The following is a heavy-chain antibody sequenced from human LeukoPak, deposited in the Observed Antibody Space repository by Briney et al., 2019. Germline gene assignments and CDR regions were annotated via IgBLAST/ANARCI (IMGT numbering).Heavy chain of an antibody. J-gene: IGHJ5*02. CDR1: GGSISSYY. D-gene: IGHD6-13*01. Sequence: SETLSLTCTVSGGSISSYYWSWIRQPPGKGLEWIGYIYYSGSTNYNPSLKSRVTISVDTSKNQFSLKLSSVTAADTAVYYCARMIRQQLVLGWFDPWGQGTLVTVSS. CDR2: IYYSGST. CDR3: ARMIRQQLVLGWFDP. V-gene: IGHV4-59*01.